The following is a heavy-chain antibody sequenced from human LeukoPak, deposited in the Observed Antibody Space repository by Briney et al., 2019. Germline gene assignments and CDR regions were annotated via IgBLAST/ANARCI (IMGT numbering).Heavy chain of an antibody. CDR1: GFTFSSYE. D-gene: IGHD6-19*01. CDR3: AREFRGPSSGWHRGYWYFDL. V-gene: IGHV3-48*03. CDR2: IGSSGSTI. J-gene: IGHJ2*01. Sequence: AGGSLRLSCAASGFTFSSYEMNWVRQAPGKGLEWVSYIGSSGSTIYYADSVKGRFTISRDNAKNSLYLQMNSLRAEDTAVYYCAREFRGPSSGWHRGYWYFDLWGRGTLVTVSS.